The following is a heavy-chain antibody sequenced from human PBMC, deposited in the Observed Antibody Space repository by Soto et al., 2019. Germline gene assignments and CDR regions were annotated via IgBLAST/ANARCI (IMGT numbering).Heavy chain of an antibody. V-gene: IGHV3-30-3*01. Sequence: PGGSLRLSCAASGFTFSSYAMHWVRQAPGKGPEWVAVISYDGSNKYYADSVKGRFTISRDNSKNTLYLQMNSLRAEDTAVYYCWAAGGTDHIGGAFDFWGQGTMVTVSS. J-gene: IGHJ3*01. CDR3: WAAGGTDHIGGAFDF. D-gene: IGHD6-25*01. CDR2: ISYDGSNK. CDR1: GFTFSSYA.